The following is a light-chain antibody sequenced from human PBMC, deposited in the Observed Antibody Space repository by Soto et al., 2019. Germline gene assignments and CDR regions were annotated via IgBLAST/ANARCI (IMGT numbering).Light chain of an antibody. CDR3: MQALQTTWT. V-gene: IGKV2-28*01. Sequence: DIVMTQSPLSLPVTPGEPASISCRSSQSLLHSNGYNYLDWYLQTPGQSPQLLIYLGSNRSSGVPDRFSGSGSGTDFTLKISRVEAEDVGVYYCMQALQTTWTFGQGTKVDIK. CDR2: LGS. CDR1: QSLLHSNGYNY. J-gene: IGKJ1*01.